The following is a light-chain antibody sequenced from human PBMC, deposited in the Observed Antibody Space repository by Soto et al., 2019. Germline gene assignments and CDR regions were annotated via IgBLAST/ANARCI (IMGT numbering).Light chain of an antibody. CDR3: QQYNNWPRT. J-gene: IGKJ1*01. CDR1: QSVSSN. V-gene: IGKV3-15*01. Sequence: EIVMTHSPPTLSVSPGERATLSCRASQSVSSNLAWYQQKPGQAPRLLIYGASTRATGIPARLSGSGSGTEFTLTISSLQSEDFAVYYCQQYNNWPRTFGQGTKVDIK. CDR2: GAS.